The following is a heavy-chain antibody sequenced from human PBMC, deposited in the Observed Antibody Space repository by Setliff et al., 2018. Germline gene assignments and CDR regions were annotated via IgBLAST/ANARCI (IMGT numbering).Heavy chain of an antibody. CDR3: SRLVRYCTTTTCQTLSGGEH. V-gene: IGHV1-18*01. Sequence: GASVKVSCKASGYTFTNYGITWVRQAPGQGLEWIGWINNYNFNTNYAQKFQGRLTMTTDTSTDTAFLDLRSLRSDDTAIYYCSRLVRYCTTTTCQTLSGGEHWGPGTLVTVSS. D-gene: IGHD2-8*01. J-gene: IGHJ1*01. CDR1: GYTFTNYG. CDR2: INNYNFNT.